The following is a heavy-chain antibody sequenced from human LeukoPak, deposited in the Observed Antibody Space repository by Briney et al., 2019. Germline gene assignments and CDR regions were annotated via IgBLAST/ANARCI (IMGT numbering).Heavy chain of an antibody. CDR3: AGLGVMVLVYQFEY. CDR2: ISYSGST. V-gene: IGHV4-39*07. CDR1: GGSITSSKYF. Sequence: AETLSLTCAVSGGSITSSKYFWGWIRQPPGKELELIGIISYSGSTDYNPSLKSRVTISTDTSTNQFSLKLTSVTAADTAVYYCAGLGVMVLVYQFEYWGRGTPVTVSS. D-gene: IGHD2-8*01. J-gene: IGHJ4*02.